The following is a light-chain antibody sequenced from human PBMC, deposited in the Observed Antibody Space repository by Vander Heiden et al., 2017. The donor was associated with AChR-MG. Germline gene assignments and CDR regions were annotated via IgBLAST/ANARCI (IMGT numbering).Light chain of an antibody. CDR2: GNT. J-gene: IGLJ2*01. Sequence: QSVLTQPPSVSGAPGQRVTISCTGSSSNIGAIYDVHWYQQLPGTAPKLLIYGNTNRPSGVPDRFSGSKSGTSASLAIAGLQAEDEADYYCQSYDSSLTAAVFGGGTKLTGL. CDR1: SSNIGAIYD. CDR3: QSYDSSLTAAV. V-gene: IGLV1-40*01.